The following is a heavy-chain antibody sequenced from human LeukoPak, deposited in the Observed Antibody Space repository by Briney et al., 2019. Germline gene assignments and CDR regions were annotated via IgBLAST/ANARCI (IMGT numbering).Heavy chain of an antibody. J-gene: IGHJ4*02. CDR2: ISASGSRT. D-gene: IGHD6-19*01. V-gene: IGHV3-23*01. CDR1: GFTFSSYW. Sequence: PGGSLRLSCAVSGFTFSSYWMSWVRQAPGKGLEWVSTISASGSRTYYAASVKGRFAISRDSSRSTLYLQMNSLRAEDTAVYYCAKGGSNDWAFDYWGQGTLVTVSS. CDR3: AKGGSNDWAFDY.